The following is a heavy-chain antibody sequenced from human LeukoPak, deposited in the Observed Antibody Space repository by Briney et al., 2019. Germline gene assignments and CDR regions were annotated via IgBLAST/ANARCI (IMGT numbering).Heavy chain of an antibody. Sequence: PSETLSLTCTVSGGSISSSSYYWGWIRQPPGKGLEWIGSIYYSGSTYYNPSLKSRVTISVDTSKNQFSLKLSSVTAADTAVYYCARVGYSYAPYYFDYWGQGTLVTVSS. CDR1: GGSISSSSYY. J-gene: IGHJ4*02. D-gene: IGHD5-18*01. CDR2: IYYSGST. CDR3: ARVGYSYAPYYFDY. V-gene: IGHV4-39*07.